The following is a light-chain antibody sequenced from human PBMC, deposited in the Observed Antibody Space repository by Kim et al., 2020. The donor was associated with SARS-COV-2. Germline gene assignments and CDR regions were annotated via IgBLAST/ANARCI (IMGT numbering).Light chain of an antibody. V-gene: IGKV1-39*01. Sequence: GDRVTIASGATKSISSYVDWDEEKPGGAPKLLCYTATSLQNGGPSRCSGSGYGRDFTLTIRSGRREDFVTYNCEQSYRTPRTFGQGAKVDI. J-gene: IGKJ1*01. CDR1: KSISSY. CDR3: EQSYRTPRT. CDR2: TAT.